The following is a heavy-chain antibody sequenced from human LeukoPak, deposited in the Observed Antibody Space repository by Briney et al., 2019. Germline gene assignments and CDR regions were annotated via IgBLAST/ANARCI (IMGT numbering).Heavy chain of an antibody. Sequence: SETLSLTCTVSGGSISSGGYYWSWIRQHPGKGLEWIGYIYYSGSTNYNPSLKSRVTISVDTSKNQFSLKLSSVTAADTAVYYCAILAHVYYYGMDVWGQGTTVTVSS. CDR2: IYYSGST. CDR3: AILAHVYYYGMDV. J-gene: IGHJ6*02. CDR1: GGSISSGGYY. V-gene: IGHV4-31*03.